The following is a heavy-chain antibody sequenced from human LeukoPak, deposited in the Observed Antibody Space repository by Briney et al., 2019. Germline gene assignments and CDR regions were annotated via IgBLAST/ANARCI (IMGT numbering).Heavy chain of an antibody. V-gene: IGHV1-8*01. J-gene: IGHJ4*02. Sequence: ASVKVSCKASGYTFTSYDINWVRQATGQGLEWVGWMNPNSGNTGYAQKFQGRVTMTRNTSISTAYMELSSLRSEDTAVYYCARGEIAAAGNEFDYWGQGTLVTVSS. CDR1: GYTFTSYD. D-gene: IGHD6-13*01. CDR2: MNPNSGNT. CDR3: ARGEIAAAGNEFDY.